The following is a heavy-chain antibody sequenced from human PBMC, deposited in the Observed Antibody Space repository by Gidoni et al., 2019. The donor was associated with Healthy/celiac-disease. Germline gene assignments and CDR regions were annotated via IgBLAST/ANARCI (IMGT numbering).Heavy chain of an antibody. CDR1: GFSLSTSGVG. CDR3: AHIAPRWYTKPTDAFDI. J-gene: IGHJ3*02. Sequence: QITLKESGPTLVKPTQTLTLTCTFSGFSLSTSGVGVGWIRQPPGKALEWLALIYWDDDKRYSPSLKSRLTITKDASKNQVVLTMTNMDPVDTATYYCAHIAPRWYTKPTDAFDIWGQGTMVTVSS. V-gene: IGHV2-5*02. D-gene: IGHD6-13*01. CDR2: IYWDDDK.